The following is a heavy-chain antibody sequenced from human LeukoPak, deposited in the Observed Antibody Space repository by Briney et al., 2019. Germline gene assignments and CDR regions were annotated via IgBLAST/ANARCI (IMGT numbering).Heavy chain of an antibody. J-gene: IGHJ4*02. CDR3: ARGRGSSGYFEY. D-gene: IGHD6-6*01. Sequence: SETLSLTCAVYGGSFSGYYSSWIRQPPGKGLEGIGEINHSGSTNYNTSLKSRATISVDTPKNQFSLKLSSVTPADRAVNSCARGRGSSGYFEYCGQGNLVTVSS. V-gene: IGHV4-34*01. CDR1: GGSFSGYY. CDR2: INHSGST.